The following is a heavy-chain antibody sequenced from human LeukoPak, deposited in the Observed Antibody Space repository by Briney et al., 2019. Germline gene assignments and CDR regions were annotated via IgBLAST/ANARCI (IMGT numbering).Heavy chain of an antibody. V-gene: IGHV3-23*01. CDR3: AKRRAVVAAHFDY. CDR1: GGSFSGYY. J-gene: IGHJ4*02. Sequence: SSETLSLTCAVYGGSFSGYYWSWIRQPPGKGLEWVSGISGSGGNTYYADSVKGRFTISRDNSKNTLYLQMNSLRAEDTAVYYCAKRRAVVAAHFDYWGQGTLVTVSS. D-gene: IGHD3-22*01. CDR2: ISGSGGNT.